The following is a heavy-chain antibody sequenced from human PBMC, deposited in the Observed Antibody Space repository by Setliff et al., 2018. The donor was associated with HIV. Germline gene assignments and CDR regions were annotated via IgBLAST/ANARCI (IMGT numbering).Heavy chain of an antibody. Sequence: PSETLSLTCTVSGGSVSSGGYYRSWIRQHPGKGLECIGYIYYSGSTSYNPSLKSRVTISVDTSKNQFSLKLNSLTAADTAMYYCARGVWSGYYPDAFDIWDQGTMVTVSS. V-gene: IGHV4-31*03. CDR1: GGSVSSGGYY. D-gene: IGHD3-3*01. J-gene: IGHJ3*02. CDR2: IYYSGST. CDR3: ARGVWSGYYPDAFDI.